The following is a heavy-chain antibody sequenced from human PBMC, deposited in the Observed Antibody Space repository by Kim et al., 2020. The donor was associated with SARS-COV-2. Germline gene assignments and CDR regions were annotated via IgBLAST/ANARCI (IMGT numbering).Heavy chain of an antibody. V-gene: IGHV3-21*01. CDR2: ISSRSAYI. D-gene: IGHD1-26*01. J-gene: IGHJ6*01. CDR3: AGDRGISDMNYFYSLDV. CDR1: GFTFSSFT. Sequence: GGSLRLSCEASGFTFSSFTMTWVRQAPGKGLEWVSSISSRSAYIYYTDSVRGRFTISRDNAKNSLYLQMNSLRAEDTAVYYCAGDRGISDMNYFYSLDV.